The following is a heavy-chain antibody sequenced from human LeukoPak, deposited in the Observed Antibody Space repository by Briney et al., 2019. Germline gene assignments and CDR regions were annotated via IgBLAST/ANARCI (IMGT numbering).Heavy chain of an antibody. CDR1: GFTSSSYW. J-gene: IGHJ4*02. CDR3: ARAIAAADNY. CDR2: IKQDGSEM. Sequence: GGSLRLSCAASGFTSSSYWMSWVRQAPGKGLEWVANIKQDGSEMHYVDSVKGRFTISRDNAKNSLYLQMNSLRAEDTADYYCARAIAAADNYWGQGTLVTVSS. D-gene: IGHD6-13*01. V-gene: IGHV3-7*03.